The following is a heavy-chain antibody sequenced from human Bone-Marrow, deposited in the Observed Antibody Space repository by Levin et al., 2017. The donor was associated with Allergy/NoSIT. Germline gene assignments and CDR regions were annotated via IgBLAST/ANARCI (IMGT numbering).Heavy chain of an antibody. CDR2: VSSDGSNE. Sequence: GESLKISCAASGFTLSRQTLHWVRQAPGKGLDWVALVSSDGSNEHYADSVKGRFTISRDNSNNTLWLQMNSLRPDDTAVYFCAREQSGSFCLGHYGMDVWGQGTTVTVSS. J-gene: IGHJ6*02. CDR3: AREQSGSFCLGHYGMDV. V-gene: IGHV3-30*04. CDR1: GFTLSRQT. D-gene: IGHD1-26*01.